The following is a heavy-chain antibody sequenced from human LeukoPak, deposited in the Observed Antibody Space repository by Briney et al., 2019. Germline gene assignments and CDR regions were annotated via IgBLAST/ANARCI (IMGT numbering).Heavy chain of an antibody. CDR3: AKDPYSSSWYSGWFDP. D-gene: IGHD6-13*01. CDR2: ISWNSGSI. Sequence: GRSLRLSCAASGFTFDDYAMHWVRQAPGKGLEWVSGISWNSGSIGYADSVKGRFTISRDNAKNSLYLQMNSLRAEDTALYYCAKDPYSSSWYSGWFDPWGQGTLDTVSS. V-gene: IGHV3-9*01. CDR1: GFTFDDYA. J-gene: IGHJ5*02.